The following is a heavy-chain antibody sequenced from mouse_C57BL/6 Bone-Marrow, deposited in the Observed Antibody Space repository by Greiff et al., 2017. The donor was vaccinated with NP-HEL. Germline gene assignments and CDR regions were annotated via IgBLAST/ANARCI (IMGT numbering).Heavy chain of an antibody. CDR3: ARSSYLYYFDY. V-gene: IGHV1-63*01. J-gene: IGHJ2*01. CDR2: IYPGGGYT. Sequence: VKLQESGAELVRPGTSVKMSCKASGYTFTNYWIGWAKQRPGHGLEWIGDIYPGGGYTNYNEKFKGKATLTADKSSSTAYMQFSSLTSEDSAIYYCARSSYLYYFDYWGQGTTLTVSS. CDR1: GYTFTNYW. D-gene: IGHD1-1*01.